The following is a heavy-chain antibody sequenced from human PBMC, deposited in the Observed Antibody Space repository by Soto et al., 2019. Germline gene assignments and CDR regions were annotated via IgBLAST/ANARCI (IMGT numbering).Heavy chain of an antibody. CDR1: GGSFRNYY. J-gene: IGHJ4*01. Sequence: SETLSLTCAVYGGSFRNYYWSWIRQPPGRGLEYIGYIFYSGSTNYNPSLKSRVAISVDTSRNQFALKLRSVTAADTATYYCARLKRGYSYGSIIDFWGRGTLVTVSS. V-gene: IGHV4-59*01. CDR2: IFYSGST. CDR3: ARLKRGYSYGSIIDF. D-gene: IGHD5-18*01.